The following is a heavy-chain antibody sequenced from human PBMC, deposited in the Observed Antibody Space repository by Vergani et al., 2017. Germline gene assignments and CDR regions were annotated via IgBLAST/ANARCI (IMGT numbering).Heavy chain of an antibody. J-gene: IGHJ4*02. CDR2: INHSGST. CDR3: ARAPDYAR. V-gene: IGHV4-34*01. D-gene: IGHD4-17*01. Sequence: QLQLQESGPGLVKPSETLSLTCAVYGGSFSGYYWSWIRQPPGKGLEWIGEINHSGSTNYNPSLKSRVTISVDTSKNQFSLKLSSVTAADTAVYYCARAPDYARWGQGTLVTVSS. CDR1: GGSFSGYY.